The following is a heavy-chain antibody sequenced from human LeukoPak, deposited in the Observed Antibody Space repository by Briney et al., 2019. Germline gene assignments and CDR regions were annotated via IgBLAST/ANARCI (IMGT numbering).Heavy chain of an antibody. CDR2: IYYSGST. J-gene: IGHJ3*02. V-gene: IGHV4-61*08. Sequence: SQTLSLTCTVSGGSINSGGYYWSWIRQPPGKGLEWIGYIYYSGSTNYNPSLKSRVTISVDTSKNQFSLKLSSVTAADTAVYYCARVTVAAGTPAYDAFDIWGQGTMVTVSS. CDR3: ARVTVAAGTPAYDAFDI. CDR1: GGSINSGGYY. D-gene: IGHD6-13*01.